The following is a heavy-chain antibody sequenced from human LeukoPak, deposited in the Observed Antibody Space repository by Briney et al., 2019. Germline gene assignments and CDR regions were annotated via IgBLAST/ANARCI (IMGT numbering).Heavy chain of an antibody. CDR2: SYYSGST. D-gene: IGHD5-18*01. CDR1: GGSISSSSYY. V-gene: IGHV4-39*07. CDR3: ARTPYSYGNA. J-gene: IGHJ4*02. Sequence: SETLSLTCTVSGGSISSSSYYWGWIRQPPGKGLEWIGSSYYSGSTYYNPSLKSRVTISVDTSKNQFSLKLSSVTAADTAVYYCARTPYSYGNAWGQGTLVTVSS.